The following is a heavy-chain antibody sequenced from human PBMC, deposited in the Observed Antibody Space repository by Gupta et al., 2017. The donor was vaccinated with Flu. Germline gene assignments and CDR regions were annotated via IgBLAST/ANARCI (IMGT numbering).Heavy chain of an antibody. Sequence: QVQLVESGGGVVQPGRSLRLSCAASAFTFSNYAMHWVRQAPGKGLEWVAVISSDGSKTYYADSVKGRFTVSRDNSKNTLYLQMNSLRAGDTAVYYCARDFNWNDQNFDDFWSGYENWFDPWGQGTLVTVSS. D-gene: IGHD3-3*01. CDR2: ISSDGSKT. V-gene: IGHV3-30*04. J-gene: IGHJ5*02. CDR1: AFTFSNYA. CDR3: ARDFNWNDQNFDDFWSGYENWFDP.